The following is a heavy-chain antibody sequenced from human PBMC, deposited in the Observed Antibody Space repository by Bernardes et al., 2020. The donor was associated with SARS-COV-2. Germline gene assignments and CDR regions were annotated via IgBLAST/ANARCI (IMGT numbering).Heavy chain of an antibody. CDR2: HYYTRSI. CDR3: VRGTGFCSGCSCGWIDP. V-gene: IGHV4-61*01. CDR1: RGSISFDFYY. Sequence: SETLSLTCSVSRGSISFDFYYWIWIPQPKGKELESISYHYYTRSINYNPSIKSRVTISVDTYQNQFYLKLTSVPAADTAVSYCVRGTGFCSGCSCGWIDPWGQGTLVSVSS. J-gene: IGHJ5*02. D-gene: IGHD2-15*01.